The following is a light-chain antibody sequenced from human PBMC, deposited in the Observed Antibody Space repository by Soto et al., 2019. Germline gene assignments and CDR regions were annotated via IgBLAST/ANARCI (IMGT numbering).Light chain of an antibody. J-gene: IGKJ4*01. CDR3: QNFNNYPT. V-gene: IGKV1D-13*01. CDR2: GAT. CDR1: QGINSA. Sequence: AIQLTQSPSSLSASVGDRXTLTCRASQGINSALAWYQQRSGKPPKLLIFGATSLESGVPSRFSGSGSGTDFTLTINSLQPEDFATYYCQNFNNYPTFGGGTRVEI.